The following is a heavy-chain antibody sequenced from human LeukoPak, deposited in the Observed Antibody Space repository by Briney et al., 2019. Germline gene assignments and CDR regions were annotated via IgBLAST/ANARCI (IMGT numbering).Heavy chain of an antibody. CDR3: ARGPYYDFWSGSADYYYYMDV. J-gene: IGHJ6*03. CDR2: INPNSGGT. V-gene: IGHV1-2*02. D-gene: IGHD3-3*01. Sequence: ASVKVSCKASGYTFTGYYMHWVRQAPGQGLEWMGWINPNSGGTNYAQKFQGRVTMTRDTPISTAYMELSRLRSDDTAVYYCARGPYYDFWSGSADYYYYMDVWGKGTTVTVSS. CDR1: GYTFTGYY.